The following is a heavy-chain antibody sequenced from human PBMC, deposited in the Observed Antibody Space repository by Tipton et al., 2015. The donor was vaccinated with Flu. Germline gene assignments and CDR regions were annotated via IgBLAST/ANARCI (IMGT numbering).Heavy chain of an antibody. CDR2: TYYRSKWYN. Sequence: GLVKPSQTLSLTCAISGDSVPSNSAAWNWIRQSPSRGLEWLGRTYYRSKWYNDYAVSVKSRITINPDTSKNQFSLQLNSVTPEDTAVYYCARGTGYCSSTSCFHGMDVGGQGTTVTVSS. CDR1: GDSVPSNSAA. V-gene: IGHV6-1*01. J-gene: IGHJ6*02. CDR3: ARGTGYCSSTSCFHGMDV. D-gene: IGHD2-2*01.